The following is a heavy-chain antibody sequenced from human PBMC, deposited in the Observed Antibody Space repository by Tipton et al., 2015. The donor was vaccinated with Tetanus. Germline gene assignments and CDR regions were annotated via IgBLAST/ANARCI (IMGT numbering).Heavy chain of an antibody. CDR2: ISSSSRYI. CDR3: ARGMAEASNCGGDCYSDY. CDR1: RFTFGDYY. Sequence: SLRLSCAASRFTFGDYYMSWIRQAPGKGPEWVSSISSSSRYIYYADSVKGRFTISRDNAKNSLYLQMISLRAEDTAVYSCARGMAEASNCGGDCYSDYWGQGTLVTVSS. V-gene: IGHV3-11*06. J-gene: IGHJ4*02. D-gene: IGHD2-21*02.